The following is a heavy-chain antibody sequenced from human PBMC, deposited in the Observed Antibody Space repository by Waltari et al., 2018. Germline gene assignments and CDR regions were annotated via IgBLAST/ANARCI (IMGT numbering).Heavy chain of an antibody. D-gene: IGHD3-16*01. CDR2: ISSSSSYI. V-gene: IGHV3-21*01. CDR3: ARVRWNYFDY. J-gene: IGHJ4*02. CDR1: GFTFSRYS. Sequence: EVQLVESGGGLVKPGGSLRLSCAASGFTFSRYSMNWVRQAPGKGLEWVSSISSSSSYIYYADSVKGRFTISRDNAKNSLYLQMNSLRAEDTAVYYCARVRWNYFDYWGQGTLVTVSS.